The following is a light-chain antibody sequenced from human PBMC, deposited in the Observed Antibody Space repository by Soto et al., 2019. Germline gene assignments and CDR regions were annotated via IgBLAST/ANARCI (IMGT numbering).Light chain of an antibody. J-gene: IGKJ5*01. CDR3: QQRSNWIT. V-gene: IGKV3-11*01. Sequence: EIVLTQSPATLSLSPGERATLSCRASQSVDKYLAWYQQKPGQAPRLLIYDASTRATGIPARFSGSGSGTDFTLTIGSLEPEDFAVYYCQQRSNWITFGQGTRLEIK. CDR2: DAS. CDR1: QSVDKY.